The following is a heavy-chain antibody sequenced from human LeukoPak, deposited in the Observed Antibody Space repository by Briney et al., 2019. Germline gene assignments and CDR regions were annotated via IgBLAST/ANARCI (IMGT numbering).Heavy chain of an antibody. CDR2: IIPIFGTA. D-gene: IGHD3-3*01. V-gene: IGHV1-69*05. CDR1: GGTLSSYA. CDR3: ARDGLLTIFGVGPFDY. Sequence: SVKVSCKASGGTLSSYAISWVRQAPGQGLEWMGRIIPIFGTANYAQKFQGRVTITTDESTSTAYMELSSLRSEDTAVYYCARDGLLTIFGVGPFDYWGQGTLVTVSS. J-gene: IGHJ4*02.